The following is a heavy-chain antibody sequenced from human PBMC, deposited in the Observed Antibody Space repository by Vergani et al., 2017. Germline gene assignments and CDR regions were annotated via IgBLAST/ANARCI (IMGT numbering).Heavy chain of an antibody. CDR1: GFTFSSYA. D-gene: IGHD3-3*01. V-gene: IGHV3-23*01. CDR2: ISGSGGST. J-gene: IGHJ6*03. CDR3: AKEEVMCVAYYDFWGEETGYYMDV. Sequence: EVQLLESGGGLVQPGGSLRLSCAASGFTFSSYAMSWVRQAPGKGLEWVSGISGSGGSTYYADPVKGRFTISRDNTKNTLYLQMNSLRVEDTAVYYCAKEEVMCVAYYDFWGEETGYYMDVWGKGTTVTVSS.